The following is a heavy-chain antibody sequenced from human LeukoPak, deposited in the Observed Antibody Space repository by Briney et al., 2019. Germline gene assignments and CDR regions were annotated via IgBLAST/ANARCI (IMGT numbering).Heavy chain of an antibody. D-gene: IGHD3-3*01. Sequence: GESLKISGQGSGYSFTSYWIGWVRQLQGKGREWMGIIYPGDSDTRYSPSFQGQVTISADKSISTAYLQWSSLKASDTAMYYCARTDFYYYCMDVWGKGTTVTVSS. CDR1: GYSFTSYW. V-gene: IGHV5-51*01. CDR3: ARTDFYYYCMDV. J-gene: IGHJ6*03. CDR2: IYPGDSDT.